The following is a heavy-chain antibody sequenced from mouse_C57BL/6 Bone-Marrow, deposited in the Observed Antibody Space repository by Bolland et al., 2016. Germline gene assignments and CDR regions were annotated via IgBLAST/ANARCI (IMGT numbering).Heavy chain of an antibody. D-gene: IGHD1-1*02. Sequence: SGYTKYNQKFKDKATLTADKSSSTAYMQLSSLTSEDSAVYYCARDPVGYAMDYWGKGTLV. V-gene: IGHV1-4*01. CDR3: ARDPVGYAMDY. J-gene: IGHJ3*01. CDR2: SGYT.